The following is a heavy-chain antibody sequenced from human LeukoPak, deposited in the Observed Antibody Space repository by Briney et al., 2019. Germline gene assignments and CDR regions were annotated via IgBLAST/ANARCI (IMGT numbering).Heavy chain of an antibody. CDR1: GFTLSTYW. CDR2: INPDGSGK. J-gene: IGHJ4*02. V-gene: IGHV3-7*01. D-gene: IGHD3-16*01. CDR3: ASWGAGGNS. Sequence: GGSLRLSCEASGFTLSTYWMNWVRQVPGKGLDWVANINPDGSGKRYLDSGNGSCTIARDNVDNSLSLQMSSRRAEDTAVYYCASWGAGGNSWGQGTLVTVSS.